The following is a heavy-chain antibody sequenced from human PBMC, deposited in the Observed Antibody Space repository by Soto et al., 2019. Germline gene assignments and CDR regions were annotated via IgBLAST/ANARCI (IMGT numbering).Heavy chain of an antibody. CDR1: GWTLSSYA. Sequence: GSLRLSGAGSGWTLSSYAMSWVRQAPGKGLEWVSAISGSGGSTYYADSVKGRFTISRDNSKNTLYLQMNSLRAEDTAVYYCAKEAGARVRGVSIDYWGQGTLVTVSS. D-gene: IGHD3-10*01. CDR2: ISGSGGST. J-gene: IGHJ4*02. CDR3: AKEAGARVRGVSIDY. V-gene: IGHV3-23*01.